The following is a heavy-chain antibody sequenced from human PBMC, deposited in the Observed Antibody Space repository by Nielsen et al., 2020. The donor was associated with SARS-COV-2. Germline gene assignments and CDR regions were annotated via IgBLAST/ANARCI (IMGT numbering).Heavy chain of an antibody. CDR2: ISSSSSYI. CDR3: ARAAGGGGIVGASN. CDR1: GFTFSSYS. D-gene: IGHD1-26*01. Sequence: SCAASGFTFSSYSMNWVRQAPGKGLEWVSSISSSSSYIYYADSVKGRFTISRDNAKNSLYLQMNSLRAEDTAVYYCARAAGGGGIVGASNWGQGTLVTVSS. J-gene: IGHJ4*02. V-gene: IGHV3-21*01.